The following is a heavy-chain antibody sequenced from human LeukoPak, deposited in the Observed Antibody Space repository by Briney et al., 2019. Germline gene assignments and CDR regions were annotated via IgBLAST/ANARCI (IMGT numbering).Heavy chain of an antibody. J-gene: IGHJ6*02. CDR2: IKEDGSEK. D-gene: IGHD6-19*01. V-gene: IGHV3-7*03. CDR1: GFSFSSFW. Sequence: PGGSLRLSCAASGFSFSSFWLSWVRQAPEKGLEWVANIKEDGSEKYYVDSVKGRFTISRDNAKNSLYLQMNSLRAEDTAVYYCARDQGIAVAGTDYYYGMDVWGQGTTVTVSS. CDR3: ARDQGIAVAGTDYYYGMDV.